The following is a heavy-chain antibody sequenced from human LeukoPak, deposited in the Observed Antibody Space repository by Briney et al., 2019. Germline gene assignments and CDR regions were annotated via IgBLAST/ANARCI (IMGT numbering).Heavy chain of an antibody. V-gene: IGHV3-21*01. CDR2: ITGSGSDI. CDR1: GFTCSSYT. Sequence: GGSLRLSCAASGFTCSSYTMNWVRQAPGEGLEWVSSITGSGSDIYYADSVKGRFTISRDNAKNSLYLQMNSLRAEDTAVYYCARDVYGDYANDYWGQGTLVTVSS. J-gene: IGHJ4*02. D-gene: IGHD4-17*01. CDR3: ARDVYGDYANDY.